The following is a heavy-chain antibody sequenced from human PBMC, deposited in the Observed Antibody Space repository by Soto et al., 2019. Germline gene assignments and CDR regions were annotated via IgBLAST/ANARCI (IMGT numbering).Heavy chain of an antibody. V-gene: IGHV3-7*03. Sequence: PGGSLRLSCVASAFVLRDYPMNWVRQAPGKGLEWVANINRRGSEANYAASVRGRFTISRDNARNLLYLQMNSLRADDTAVYYCAKDARYSIAVAAPEYFQHWGQGTLVTVSS. J-gene: IGHJ1*01. CDR3: AKDARYSIAVAAPEYFQH. D-gene: IGHD6-19*01. CDR1: AFVLRDYP. CDR2: INRRGSEA.